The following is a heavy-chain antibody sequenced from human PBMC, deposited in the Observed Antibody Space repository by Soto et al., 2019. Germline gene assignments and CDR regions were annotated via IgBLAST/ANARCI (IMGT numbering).Heavy chain of an antibody. Sequence: ASVKVSCKASGYTFTSYGISWERQAPGQGLEWMGWISAYNGNTDYAQKLQSRVTMTTDTSTSTAYMELRSLRSDDTAVYYCARVLMQYCSGGSCYFDYWGQGTLVTVSS. J-gene: IGHJ4*03. CDR2: ISAYNGNT. V-gene: IGHV1-18*01. CDR1: GYTFTSYG. CDR3: ARVLMQYCSGGSCYFDY. D-gene: IGHD2-15*01.